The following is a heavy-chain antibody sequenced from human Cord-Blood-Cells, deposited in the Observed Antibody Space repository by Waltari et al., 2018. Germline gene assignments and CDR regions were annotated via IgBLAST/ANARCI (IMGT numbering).Heavy chain of an antibody. V-gene: IGHV1-3*01. Sequence: QVQLVQSGAEVKKPGASVKVSCKASGYTFTSYAMHWVRQAPGQRLEWMGWINACNGNTKYSQKFQGRVTITRDTSASTAYMELSSLRSEDTAVYYCARGVGSGSYYNTGDYWGQGTLVTVSS. CDR1: GYTFTSYA. D-gene: IGHD3-10*01. CDR2: INACNGNT. CDR3: ARGVGSGSYYNTGDY. J-gene: IGHJ4*02.